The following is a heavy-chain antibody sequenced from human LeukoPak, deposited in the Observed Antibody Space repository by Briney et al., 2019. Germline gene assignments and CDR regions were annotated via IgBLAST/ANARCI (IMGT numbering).Heavy chain of an antibody. D-gene: IGHD5-12*01. Sequence: GGSLRLSCAASGFTSTNYAMNWVRQAPGKGLEWVSVLIGSSGSTDYADSVKGRFTISRDNSRNTVFLQMNSLRAEDTAIYYCAKGAYDYIEIGYFDSWGQGTLVTVSS. J-gene: IGHJ4*02. V-gene: IGHV3-23*01. CDR3: AKGAYDYIEIGYFDS. CDR1: GFTSTNYA. CDR2: LIGSSGST.